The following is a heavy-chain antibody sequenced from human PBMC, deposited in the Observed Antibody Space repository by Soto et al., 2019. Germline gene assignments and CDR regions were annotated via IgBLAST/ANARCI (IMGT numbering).Heavy chain of an antibody. CDR2: MFYGVST. Sequence: SETLSFTCTVSGSSINSSGYYWGWIRQPPGKGLEWIGSMFYGVSTYYNPSLKSRVTVSVDTSKNQFSLNLRSVTAADTAVYYCARLPSRHLVDYWGQGTLVTVSS. D-gene: IGHD3-3*02. CDR1: GSSINSSGYY. V-gene: IGHV4-39*01. CDR3: ARLPSRHLVDY. J-gene: IGHJ4*02.